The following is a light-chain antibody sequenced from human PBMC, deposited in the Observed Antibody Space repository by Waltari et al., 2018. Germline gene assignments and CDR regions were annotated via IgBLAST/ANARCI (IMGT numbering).Light chain of an antibody. V-gene: IGKV4-1*01. Sequence: DIVMTQSPGSLAVSLGERATINCKPSQNVLSSSNNKNSLAWYQQKPGQPPRLLIYRASIRVSGIPARFSGSGSGTDFTLTISSLQAEDVAVYYCQQYYTTPYTFGQGTKLEIK. CDR1: QNVLSSSNNKNS. CDR3: QQYYTTPYT. CDR2: RAS. J-gene: IGKJ2*01.